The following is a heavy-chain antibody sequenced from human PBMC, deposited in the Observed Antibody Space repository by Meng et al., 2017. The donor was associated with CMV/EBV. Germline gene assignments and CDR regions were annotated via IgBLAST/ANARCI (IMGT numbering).Heavy chain of an antibody. D-gene: IGHD4-17*01. CDR1: GFTFSDYW. CDR3: ARGLYGPDY. V-gene: IGHV3-74*01. Sequence: GGSLGLSCAASGFTFSDYWMHWVRQAPGKGLVWVSRINNDGGNTVYADSVKGRFTFSRDNAKNTLYLQMNSLRAEDTAVYYCARGLYGPDYWGQGTLVTVSS. J-gene: IGHJ4*02. CDR2: INNDGGNT.